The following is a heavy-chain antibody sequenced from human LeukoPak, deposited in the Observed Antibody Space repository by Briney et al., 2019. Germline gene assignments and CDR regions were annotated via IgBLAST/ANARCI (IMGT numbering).Heavy chain of an antibody. CDR2: IYSGGST. D-gene: IGHD4-23*01. J-gene: IGHJ4*02. V-gene: IGHV3-66*01. Sequence: AGGSLRLSCAASGFTVSSNYMSWVRQAPGKGLEWVSVIYSGGSTYYADSVKGRFTISRDNSKNTLYLQMNSLRAEDAAVYYCARDRLKGNGAFDYWGQGTLVTVSS. CDR3: ARDRLKGNGAFDY. CDR1: GFTVSSNY.